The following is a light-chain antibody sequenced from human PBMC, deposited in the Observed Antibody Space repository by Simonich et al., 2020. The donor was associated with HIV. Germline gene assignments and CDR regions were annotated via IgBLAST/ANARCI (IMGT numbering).Light chain of an antibody. J-gene: IGLJ3*02. CDR2: EGS. CDR1: SSDVGSYNL. CDR3: CSYAGSSTFRV. V-gene: IGLV2-23*03. Sequence: QSALTQPASVSGSPGQSITISCTGTSSDVGSYNLVSWYQQHPGKAPKLRIYEGSKRPSGVSNRFSGSKSGNTASLTISGLQAEDEADYYCCSYAGSSTFRVFGGGTKQTVL.